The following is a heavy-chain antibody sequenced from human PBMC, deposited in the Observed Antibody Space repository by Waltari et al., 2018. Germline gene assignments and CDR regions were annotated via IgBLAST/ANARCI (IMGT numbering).Heavy chain of an antibody. Sequence: QVLLVESGGGVVQHGRSLRLSCAASGFTFLGYGMPWVRQAPGKGPEWVAVISYEGSTKYYADSVKGRFTISRDNSMHTLDLQMNNLRHEDTGVYYCAKVARVAGYYYTGMDVWGQGTTVTVSS. D-gene: IGHD6-19*01. CDR1: GFTFLGYG. J-gene: IGHJ6*02. V-gene: IGHV3-30*18. CDR2: ISYEGSTK. CDR3: AKVARVAGYYYTGMDV.